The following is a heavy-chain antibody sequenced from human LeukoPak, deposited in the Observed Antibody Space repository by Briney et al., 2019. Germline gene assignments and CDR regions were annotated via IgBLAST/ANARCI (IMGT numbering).Heavy chain of an antibody. J-gene: IGHJ4*02. D-gene: IGHD3-22*01. CDR1: GFTFSSYW. CDR3: AKWLVVGSTYGIDF. CDR2: IKRDGSEE. Sequence: PGGSLRLSCAASGFTFSSYWMSWVRQAPGKGLEWVANIKRDGSEEYYMDSVRGRFTISRDNARNSLYLQMNSLRDEDTAVYYCAKWLVVGSTYGIDFWGQGTLVTVSS. V-gene: IGHV3-7*01.